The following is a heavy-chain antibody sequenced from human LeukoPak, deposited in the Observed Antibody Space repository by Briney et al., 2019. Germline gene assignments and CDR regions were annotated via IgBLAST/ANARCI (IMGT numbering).Heavy chain of an antibody. CDR3: AKDRSGYDFWSGYSNWFDP. CDR2: ISGSGGSR. V-gene: IGHV3-23*01. Sequence: GGSLRLSCAASGFTFSSYAMSWLRQAPGRGLEWISAISGSGGSRYYADSVKGRFTISRDNSRNTLYLQMNSLRAGDTAVYYCAKDRSGYDFWSGYSNWFDPWGQGTLVTVSS. D-gene: IGHD3-3*01. J-gene: IGHJ5*02. CDR1: GFTFSSYA.